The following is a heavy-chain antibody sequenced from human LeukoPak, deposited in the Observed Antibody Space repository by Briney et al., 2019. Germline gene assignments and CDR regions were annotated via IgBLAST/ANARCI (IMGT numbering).Heavy chain of an antibody. J-gene: IGHJ4*02. D-gene: IGHD3-22*01. Sequence: SETLSLTCSVSGASISSYYWSWIRQPPGKGQEWIGDIYYSGSIKYNPSLKSRVTMSVDTSKNQFSLKLRSVTAADTAIYYCARENPSGYYNRPIDYWGQGTLVTVSS. CDR2: IYYSGSI. CDR3: ARENPSGYYNRPIDY. CDR1: GASISSYY. V-gene: IGHV4-59*01.